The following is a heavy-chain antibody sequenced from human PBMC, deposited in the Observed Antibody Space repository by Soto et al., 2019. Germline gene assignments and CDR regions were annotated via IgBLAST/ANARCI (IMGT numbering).Heavy chain of an antibody. CDR1: GDSVSSNSAA. CDR2: TYYRSKWYN. J-gene: IGHJ6*02. V-gene: IGHV6-1*01. D-gene: IGHD6-13*01. CDR3: ARELGAAAGPDYYYYGMDV. Sequence: SQTLSLTCAISGDSVSSNSAAWNWIRQSPSRGLEWLGRTYYRSKWYNDYAVSVKSRITINPDTSKNQFSLQLNSVTPEDTAVYYCARELGAAAGPDYYYYGMDVWGQGTTVTVSS.